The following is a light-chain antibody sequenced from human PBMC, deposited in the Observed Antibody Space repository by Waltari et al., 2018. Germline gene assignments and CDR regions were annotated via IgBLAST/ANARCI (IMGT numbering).Light chain of an antibody. CDR3: QQSFTTPPT. J-gene: IGKJ2*01. Sequence: DIVLTQSPDSLAVSLGERATINCKSSQKVFYNSNDKNYLVWYHQKSGQPPKLLIYWPSTREAGVPDRFSGSGSGTEFTLTISNLQAEDVAVYYCQQSFTTPPTFGQGTKLEIK. CDR2: WPS. CDR1: QKVFYNSNDKNY. V-gene: IGKV4-1*01.